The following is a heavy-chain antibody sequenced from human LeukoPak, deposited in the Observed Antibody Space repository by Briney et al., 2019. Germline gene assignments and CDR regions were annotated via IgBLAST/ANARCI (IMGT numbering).Heavy chain of an antibody. CDR1: GYTFTSYA. Sequence: ASVKVSCKASGYTFTSYAMNWVRQAPGQGLEWMGWINTNTGNPTYAQGFTGRFVFSLDTSVSTAYLQISSLKAEDTAVYYCARDFIGRPDEWRAAGIYYYFDNWGQGTLVTVSS. CDR2: INTNTGNP. CDR3: ARDFIGRPDEWRAAGIYYYFDN. D-gene: IGHD6-13*01. J-gene: IGHJ4*02. V-gene: IGHV7-4-1*02.